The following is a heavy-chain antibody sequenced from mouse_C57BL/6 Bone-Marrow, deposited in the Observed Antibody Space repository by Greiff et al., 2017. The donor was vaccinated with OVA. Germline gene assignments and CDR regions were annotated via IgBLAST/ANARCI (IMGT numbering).Heavy chain of an antibody. Sequence: EVQRVESGPGMVKPSQSLSLTCTVTGYSITSGYDWHWIRHFPGNKLEWMGYISYSGSTNYNPSLKSRISITHDTSKNHFFLKLNSVTTDDTATYYCARASYCSSSLAYWGQGTLVTVSA. D-gene: IGHD1-1*01. CDR3: ARASYCSSSLAY. CDR1: GYSITSGYD. V-gene: IGHV3-1*01. J-gene: IGHJ3*01. CDR2: ISYSGST.